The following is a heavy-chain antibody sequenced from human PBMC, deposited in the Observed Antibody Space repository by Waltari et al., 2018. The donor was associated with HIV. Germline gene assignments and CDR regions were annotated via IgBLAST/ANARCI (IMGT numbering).Heavy chain of an antibody. CDR3: AKDAYYFYGNTDYKYYYGLDV. CDR2: CMWNSGGI. V-gene: IGHV3-9*01. J-gene: IGHJ6*02. Sequence: EVQLVESGGGLVQPGRSLSLACAASGFTFDNYDMHWVRQAPGKGLGWCSGCMWNSGGIDMADSVKGRFTISSDNSKNSLYLHMNSLRAEDTAVYYCAKDAYYFYGNTDYKYYYGLDVWGQGTTVTVSS. D-gene: IGHD2-21*01. CDR1: GFTFDNYD.